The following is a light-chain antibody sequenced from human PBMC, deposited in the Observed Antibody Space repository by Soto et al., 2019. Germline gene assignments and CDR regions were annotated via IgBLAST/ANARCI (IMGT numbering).Light chain of an antibody. V-gene: IGLV2-14*01. CDR2: DVS. J-gene: IGLJ2*01. Sequence: QSALTQPASESGSPGQSITISCTGTSSDVGGYNYVSWYQQHPGKAPKLMIYDVSNRPSGVSNRFSGSKSGNTASLTISGLQAEDEADYYCSSYTSSSTLVVFGGGTQLTFL. CDR3: SSYTSSSTLVV. CDR1: SSDVGGYNY.